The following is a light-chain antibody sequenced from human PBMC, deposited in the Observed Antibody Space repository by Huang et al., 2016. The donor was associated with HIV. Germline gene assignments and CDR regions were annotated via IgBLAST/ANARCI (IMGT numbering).Light chain of an antibody. V-gene: IGKV3-11*01. Sequence: EIVLTQSPATLSLSPGERATLSCRASQSVSSYLAWYQQKPGQAPRLRIHDASNRATGLPARCTGSGSGIDCTLTSSSLEPEDFAVYYCQQRSNWPLTFGGGTKVEIK. CDR1: QSVSSY. CDR2: DAS. J-gene: IGKJ4*01. CDR3: QQRSNWPLT.